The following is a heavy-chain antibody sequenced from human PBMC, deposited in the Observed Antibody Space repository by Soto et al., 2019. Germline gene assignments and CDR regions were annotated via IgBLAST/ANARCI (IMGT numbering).Heavy chain of an antibody. D-gene: IGHD3-16*02. CDR2: ISAYNGNT. J-gene: IGHJ4*02. Sequence: QVQLVQSGAEVEKPGASVKVSCKASGYTFTSYGISWVRQAPGQGLEWMGWISAYNGNTNYAQKLQGRVTMTTDTSTSTAYMERRSLRSDDTAVYYCARVNTDTFGGVISHLIDYWGQGTLVTVSS. V-gene: IGHV1-18*01. CDR1: GYTFTSYG. CDR3: ARVNTDTFGGVISHLIDY.